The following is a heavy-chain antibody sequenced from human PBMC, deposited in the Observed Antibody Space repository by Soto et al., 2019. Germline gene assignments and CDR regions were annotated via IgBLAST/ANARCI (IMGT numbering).Heavy chain of an antibody. CDR1: GYTFTSFD. Sequence: QVQLVQSGAEVKKPGASVKVSCKASGYTFTSFDINWVRQATGQGLEWVGWMNPNSGNTGYAQKFQRRVNMTRNTSISTAYMELSSLRSEDTAVYHCARGPIYGSGSYLSDPWGQGTLVTVSS. CDR3: ARGPIYGSGSYLSDP. D-gene: IGHD3-10*01. J-gene: IGHJ5*02. V-gene: IGHV1-8*01. CDR2: MNPNSGNT.